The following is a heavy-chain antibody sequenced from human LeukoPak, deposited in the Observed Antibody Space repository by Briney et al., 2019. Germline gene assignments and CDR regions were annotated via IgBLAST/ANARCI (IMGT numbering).Heavy chain of an antibody. J-gene: IGHJ4*02. CDR1: GFTFSDYY. Sequence: GGSLRLSCAASGFTFSDYYMSWIRQAPGKGLEWVSYISSGSSYTNYADSVKGRFTISRDNAKNSLYLQMNSLRAEDTAVYYCARSRFGSGSDYIDYWGQGTLVTVSS. CDR3: ARSRFGSGSDYIDY. V-gene: IGHV3-11*03. D-gene: IGHD3-10*01. CDR2: ISSGSSYT.